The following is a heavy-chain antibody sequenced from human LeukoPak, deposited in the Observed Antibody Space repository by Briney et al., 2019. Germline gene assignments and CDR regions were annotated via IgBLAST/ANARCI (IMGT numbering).Heavy chain of an antibody. V-gene: IGHV4-4*07. J-gene: IGHJ6*03. D-gene: IGHD3-10*01. Sequence: SETLSLNCTVSGGSISSYYWSWIRQPAGKGLEWIGRIYTSGSTNYNPSLKSRVTMSVDTSKNQFSLKLSSVTAADTAVYYCARSVDYYGSDYYMDVWGKGTTVTISS. CDR2: IYTSGST. CDR1: GGSISSYY. CDR3: ARSVDYYGSDYYMDV.